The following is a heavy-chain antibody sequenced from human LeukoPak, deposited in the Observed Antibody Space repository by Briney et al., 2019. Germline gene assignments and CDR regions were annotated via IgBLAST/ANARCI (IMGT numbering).Heavy chain of an antibody. Sequence: SETLSLTCTVSGGSISSYYWSWIRQPPGKGLEWIGYIYYSGSTTYNPSLKSRVTMSVDTSKNQFSLKRSSVSAADTAVYYCASSLSSTTYAFDIWGQGTMVTVSS. V-gene: IGHV4-59*01. D-gene: IGHD6-13*01. CDR2: IYYSGST. CDR1: GGSISSYY. J-gene: IGHJ3*02. CDR3: ASSLSSTTYAFDI.